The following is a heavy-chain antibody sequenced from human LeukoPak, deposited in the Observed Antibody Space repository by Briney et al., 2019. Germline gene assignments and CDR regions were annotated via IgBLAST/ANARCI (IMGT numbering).Heavy chain of an antibody. Sequence: ASVKVSCKVSGYTLTELSMHWVRQAPGKGLEWMGGFDPEDGETIYAQKFQGRLTMSRDTSTTTVYMELSSLTSEDTAVYYCARVGYTGWNWGLHYWGQGTLVTVSS. CDR1: GYTLTELS. D-gene: IGHD5-24*01. J-gene: IGHJ4*02. CDR2: FDPEDGET. V-gene: IGHV1-24*01. CDR3: ARVGYTGWNWGLHY.